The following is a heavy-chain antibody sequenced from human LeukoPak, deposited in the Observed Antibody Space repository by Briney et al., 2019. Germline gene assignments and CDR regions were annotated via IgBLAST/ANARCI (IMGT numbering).Heavy chain of an antibody. CDR3: AKVGLIAAAGTAGVFDY. D-gene: IGHD6-13*01. Sequence: PGGSLRLSCAASGLSFSSYAMSWVRQAPGKGLEWVSRISGSGGSTYYADSVKGRFTISRDNSKNTLYLQMNSLRAEDTAVYYCAKVGLIAAAGTAGVFDYWGQGALVTVSS. J-gene: IGHJ4*02. CDR2: ISGSGGST. V-gene: IGHV3-23*01. CDR1: GLSFSSYA.